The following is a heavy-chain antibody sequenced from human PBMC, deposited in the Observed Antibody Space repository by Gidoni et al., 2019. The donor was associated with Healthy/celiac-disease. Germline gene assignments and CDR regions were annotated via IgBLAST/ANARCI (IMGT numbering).Heavy chain of an antibody. CDR2: IGPSDSYT. J-gene: IGHJ6*02. D-gene: IGHD2-15*01. Sequence: EVQLVQSGAEVKKPVESLRHSCKGSGYSFTSYWISWVRQMPGKGLEWMGRIGPSDSYTNYSPSFQGHVTISADKSISTAYLQWSSLKASDTAMYYCAREDVVVAASDGMDVWGQGTTVTVS. CDR3: AREDVVVAASDGMDV. V-gene: IGHV5-10-1*03. CDR1: GYSFTSYW.